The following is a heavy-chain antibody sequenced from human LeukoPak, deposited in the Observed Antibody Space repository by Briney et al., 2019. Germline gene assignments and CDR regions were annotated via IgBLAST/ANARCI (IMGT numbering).Heavy chain of an antibody. CDR2: IYNAGNT. V-gene: IGHV4-59*08. Sequence: SETLSLTRTVSGGSISGYYWNWIRQPPGKGLEWIGFIYNAGNTNYNPSLKSRVTISADPTKNQVSLNLSSVPAADTAVYYCARPGGRDHAGNSVAFDIWGQGTMVTVSS. CDR3: ARPGGRDHAGNSVAFDI. CDR1: GGSISGYY. D-gene: IGHD4-23*01. J-gene: IGHJ3*02.